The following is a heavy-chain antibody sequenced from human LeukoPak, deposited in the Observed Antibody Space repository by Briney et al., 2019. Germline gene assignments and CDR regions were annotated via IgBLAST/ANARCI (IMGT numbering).Heavy chain of an antibody. J-gene: IGHJ4*02. D-gene: IGHD1-14*01. V-gene: IGHV4-4*02. CDR2: IHRSGSL. CDR3: AREILGGFNPGAY. Sequence: SETLSLTCTVSLDSTTSNFWSWVRQPPGKGLEWIGEIHRSGSLNYNPSLQSRVTISIDRTRNRIALELSSVTAADTAVYYCAREILGGFNPGAYWGQGTLVSVSS. CDR1: LDSTTSNF.